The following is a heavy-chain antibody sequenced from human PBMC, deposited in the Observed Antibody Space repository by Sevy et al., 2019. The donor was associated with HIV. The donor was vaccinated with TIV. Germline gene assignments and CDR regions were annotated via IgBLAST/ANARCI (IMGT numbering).Heavy chain of an antibody. J-gene: IGHJ4*02. V-gene: IGHV3-33*01. CDR1: GFTFSTYG. CDR2: IWFDESNT. Sequence: GGSLRLSCAASGFTFSTYGMHWVRQAPGKGLEWVAVIWFDESNTYYAYSVKGRFTISRDIAKNTLHLEMNSLRAEDTAVYYCARDLEFYDYGDYGPAFMPDYWGQGTLVTVSS. CDR3: ARDLEFYDYGDYGPAFMPDY. D-gene: IGHD4-17*01.